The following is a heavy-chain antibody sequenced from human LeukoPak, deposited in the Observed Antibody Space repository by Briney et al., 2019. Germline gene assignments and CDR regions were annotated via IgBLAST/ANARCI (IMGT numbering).Heavy chain of an antibody. V-gene: IGHV4-38-2*02. Sequence: PSETLSLTCAVSGYSISSGYYWGWIRQPPGKGLEWIGSIYHSGSTYYNPSLKSRVTISVDTSKNQFSLKLSSVTAADTAVYYCARDYYEDAFDIWGQGTMVTVSS. CDR2: IYHSGST. D-gene: IGHD3-22*01. CDR1: GYSISSGYY. J-gene: IGHJ3*02. CDR3: ARDYYEDAFDI.